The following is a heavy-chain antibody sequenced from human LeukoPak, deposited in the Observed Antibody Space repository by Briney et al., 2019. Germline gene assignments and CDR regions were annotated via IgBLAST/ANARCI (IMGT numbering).Heavy chain of an antibody. Sequence: PGGSLRLSCAASGFSFVVYGMSWVRQAPRKGLEWVSVINWNGCNTGYADSVKGRFTTSRDNAQNSLYLQMNSLRAEATALYYCARVYSSGWYDAFDIWGQGTMVTVSS. D-gene: IGHD6-19*01. CDR2: INWNGCNT. CDR3: ARVYSSGWYDAFDI. V-gene: IGHV3-20*04. J-gene: IGHJ3*02. CDR1: GFSFVVYG.